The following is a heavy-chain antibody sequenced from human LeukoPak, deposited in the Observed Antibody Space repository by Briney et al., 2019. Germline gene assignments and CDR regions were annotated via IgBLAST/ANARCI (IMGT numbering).Heavy chain of an antibody. V-gene: IGHV3-21*01. D-gene: IGHD2-21*02. CDR2: ISSSSSYI. CDR1: GFTFSSYS. J-gene: IGHJ4*02. Sequence: GGSLRLSCAASGFTFSSYSMNWVRQAPGKGLERVSSISSSSSYIYYADSVKGRFTISRDNARNSLYLQMNSLRAEDTAVYYCARETYCGGDCYVQYYFDYWGQGTLVTVSS. CDR3: ARETYCGGDCYVQYYFDY.